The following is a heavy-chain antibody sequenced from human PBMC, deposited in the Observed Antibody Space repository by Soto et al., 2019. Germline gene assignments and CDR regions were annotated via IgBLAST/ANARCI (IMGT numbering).Heavy chain of an antibody. CDR2: IYYSGST. D-gene: IGHD2-2*01. CDR3: ARDRCSSTSCYYSYYYYGMDV. V-gene: IGHV4-61*01. J-gene: IGHJ6*02. Sequence: SETLSLTCTVSGGSVSSGSYYWSWIRQPPGKGLEWIGYIYYSGSTNYNPSLKSRVTISVDTYKNQFSLKLSSVTAADTAVYYCARDRCSSTSCYYSYYYYGMDVWGQGTTVTVSS. CDR1: GGSVSSGSYY.